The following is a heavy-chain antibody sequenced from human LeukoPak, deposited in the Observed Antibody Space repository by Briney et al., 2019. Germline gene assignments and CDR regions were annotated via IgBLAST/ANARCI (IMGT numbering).Heavy chain of an antibody. Sequence: GGSLRLSCAASGFTFGDYAMHWVRQASGKGLEWVSLISGDGGSTYYADSVKGRFTISRDNSKNSLYLQMNSLRTEDTALYYCAKDSTRSSIRGSFDDWGQGTLVTVSS. CDR1: GFTFGDYA. D-gene: IGHD3-16*01. CDR2: ISGDGGST. J-gene: IGHJ4*02. CDR3: AKDSTRSSIRGSFDD. V-gene: IGHV3-43*02.